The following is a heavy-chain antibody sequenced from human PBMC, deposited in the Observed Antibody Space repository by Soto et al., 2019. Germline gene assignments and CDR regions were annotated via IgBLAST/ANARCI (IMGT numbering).Heavy chain of an antibody. CDR1: GGSISSYY. Sequence: PSETLSLTCTVSGGSISSYYWSWIRQPPGKGLEWIGYIYYSGSTNYNPSLKSRVTISVDTSKNQFSLKLSSVTAADTAVYYCARERYRGACDIWGQGTMVTVS. J-gene: IGHJ3*02. CDR2: IYYSGST. V-gene: IGHV4-59*01. CDR3: ARERYRGACDI. D-gene: IGHD5-18*01.